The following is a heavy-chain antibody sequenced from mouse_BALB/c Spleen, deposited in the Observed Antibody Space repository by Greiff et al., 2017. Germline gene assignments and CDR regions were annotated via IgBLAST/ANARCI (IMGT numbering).Heavy chain of an antibody. Sequence: EVKLVESGGGLVKPGGSLKLSCAASGFTFSSYAMPWVRQTPEKRLEWVASISSGGSTYYPDSVKGRFTISRDNARNILYLQMSSLRSEDTAMYYCAREDYGSTHWGQGTTLTVSS. CDR1: GFTFSSYA. V-gene: IGHV5-6-5*01. CDR3: AREDYGSTH. D-gene: IGHD1-1*01. J-gene: IGHJ2*01. CDR2: ISSGGST.